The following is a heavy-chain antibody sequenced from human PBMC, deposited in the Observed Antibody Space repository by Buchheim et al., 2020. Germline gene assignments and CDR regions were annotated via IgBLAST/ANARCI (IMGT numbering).Heavy chain of an antibody. V-gene: IGHV3-15*01. Sequence: EVQLVESGGGLVKPGGSLRLSCAASGFTFSNAWMSWVRQAPGKGLEWVGRINGKTDGGTTDYAAPVKGRFTISRDDSKNTLYLQMNSLKTEDTAVYYCTTLSEAAAATYYGMDVWGQGTT. J-gene: IGHJ6*02. D-gene: IGHD6-13*01. CDR1: GFTFSNAW. CDR2: INGKTDGGTT. CDR3: TTLSEAAAATYYGMDV.